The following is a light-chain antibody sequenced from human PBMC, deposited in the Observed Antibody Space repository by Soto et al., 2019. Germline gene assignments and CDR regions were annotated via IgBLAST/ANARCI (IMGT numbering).Light chain of an antibody. CDR1: SSNIGTGYD. CDR2: EVY. J-gene: IGLJ1*01. V-gene: IGLV2-14*01. Sequence: QSVLTQPPSVSGAPGQRVTISCTGSSSNIGTGYDAHWYQQHPGKAPKLIIFEVYNRPSGVSNRFSGSKSGNRASLTISGVQAEDEADYFCSSYTTSSTLHVFGTGTKVTVL. CDR3: SSYTTSSTLHV.